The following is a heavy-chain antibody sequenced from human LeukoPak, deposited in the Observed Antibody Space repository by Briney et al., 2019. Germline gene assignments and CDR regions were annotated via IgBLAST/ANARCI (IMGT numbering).Heavy chain of an antibody. CDR2: ISSGSSYI. Sequence: GGSLRLSCAVSGFIFSSYSMNWVRQAPGKGLEWVSSISSGSSYIYYADSVKGRFTISRDNAKNSLYLQMNSLSAEDTAVYYCAYTSGYDFSSYYYYYMDVWGKGTTVTVSS. CDR1: GFIFSSYS. CDR3: AYTSGYDFSSYYYYYMDV. V-gene: IGHV3-21*01. D-gene: IGHD5-12*01. J-gene: IGHJ6*03.